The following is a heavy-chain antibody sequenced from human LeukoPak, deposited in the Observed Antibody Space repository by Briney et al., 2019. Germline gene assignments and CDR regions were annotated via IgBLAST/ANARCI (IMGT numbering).Heavy chain of an antibody. Sequence: SQTLSLTCTVSGGSISSGSYYWSWIRQPAGTGLEWIGRIYTSGSTNYNPSLKSRVTISVDTSKNQFSLKLSSVTAADTAVYYCARAPYLPAATGRWFDPWGQGTLVTVSS. CDR2: IYTSGST. CDR3: ARAPYLPAATGRWFDP. CDR1: GGSISSGSYY. V-gene: IGHV4-61*02. D-gene: IGHD2-2*01. J-gene: IGHJ5*02.